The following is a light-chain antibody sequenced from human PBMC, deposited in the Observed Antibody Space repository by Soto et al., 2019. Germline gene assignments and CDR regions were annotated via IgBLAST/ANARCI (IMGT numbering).Light chain of an antibody. V-gene: IGKV3-20*01. CDR1: QSVSGSY. Sequence: EMVMTPSPGTLALSPWEGATLSCSASQSVSGSYLAWYQQKPGQAPRLLIYGASSRATGIPDRFSGSGSGTDFTLNINRLEPEDFAVYYCQQYGSSSSWTFGQGTKVDI. J-gene: IGKJ1*01. CDR3: QQYGSSSSWT. CDR2: GAS.